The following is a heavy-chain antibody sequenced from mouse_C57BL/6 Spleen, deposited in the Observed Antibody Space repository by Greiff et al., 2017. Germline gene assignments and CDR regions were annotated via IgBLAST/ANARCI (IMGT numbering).Heavy chain of an antibody. V-gene: IGHV5-6*01. CDR1: GFTFSSYG. J-gene: IGHJ4*01. CDR2: ISSGGSYT. D-gene: IGHD2-5*01. CDR3: ARHSNPIYYAMDY. Sequence: EVQLQESGGDLVKPGGSLKLSCAASGFTFSSYGMSWVRQTPDKRLEWVATISSGGSYTYYPDSVKGRFTISRDNAKNTLYLQMSSLKSEDTAMYYGARHSNPIYYAMDYWGQGTSVTVSS.